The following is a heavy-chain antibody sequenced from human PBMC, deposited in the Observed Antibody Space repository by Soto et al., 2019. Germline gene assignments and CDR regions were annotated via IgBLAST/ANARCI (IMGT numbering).Heavy chain of an antibody. J-gene: IGHJ4*02. D-gene: IGHD2-8*01. CDR2: IYPDSGGT. CDR1: GYTFSGFY. CDR3: RVTGVSEVDY. V-gene: IGHV1-2*02. Sequence: QVQLVQSGAEVKKPGASVKVSCRTSGYTFSGFYIHWVRQAPGQGLESMGWIYPDSGGTDYAQKFQGRVNMTRDTSISTAYMELSRLRSDDTAVYYCRVTGVSEVDYWGQGTLVTVSS.